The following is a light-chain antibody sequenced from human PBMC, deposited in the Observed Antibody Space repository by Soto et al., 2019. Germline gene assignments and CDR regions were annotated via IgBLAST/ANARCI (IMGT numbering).Light chain of an antibody. Sequence: EVVMTQSPAPLSVSPREGVTLSCRASQTISNDLAWYQQKPGQAPRLLIYGASTRATGVPARFSGGGSGTEFTLTISSLQSEDFAFYYCQQNNKWPPVTFGGGTKVDIK. CDR3: QQNNKWPPVT. CDR1: QTISND. J-gene: IGKJ4*01. CDR2: GAS. V-gene: IGKV3-15*01.